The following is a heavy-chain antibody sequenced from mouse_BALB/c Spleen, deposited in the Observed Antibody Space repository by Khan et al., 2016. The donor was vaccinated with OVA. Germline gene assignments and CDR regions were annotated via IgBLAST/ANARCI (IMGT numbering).Heavy chain of an antibody. J-gene: IGHJ4*01. Sequence: DLVKPGASVKLSCKASGYTFTSYWINWIKQRPGQGLEWIGRIGPGSSNAYYNDMFKDKATLTVDTSSNTAYIQLTSLSSEDSAVYFCERENYYGRRCYAIDYWGQGTTVTVSA. CDR1: GYTFTSYW. CDR3: ERENYYGRRCYAIDY. CDR2: IGPGSSNA. D-gene: IGHD1-1*01. V-gene: IGHV1S41*01.